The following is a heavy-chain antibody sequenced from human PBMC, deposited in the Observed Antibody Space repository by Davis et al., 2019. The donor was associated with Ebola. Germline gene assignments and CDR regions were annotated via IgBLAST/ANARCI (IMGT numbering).Heavy chain of an antibody. V-gene: IGHV4-4*02. CDR3: ARGRGSGWSFWFDP. D-gene: IGHD6-19*01. Sequence: ETLSLTCAVSGGSISSSNWWSWVRQPPGKGLEWIGEIYHSGSTNYNPSLKSRVTISVDRSKNQFSLKLSSVTAADTAVYYCARGRGSGWSFWFDPWGQGTLVTVSS. J-gene: IGHJ5*02. CDR2: IYHSGST. CDR1: GGSISSSNW.